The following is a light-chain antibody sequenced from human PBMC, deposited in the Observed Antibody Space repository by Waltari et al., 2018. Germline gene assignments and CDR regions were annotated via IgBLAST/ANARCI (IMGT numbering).Light chain of an antibody. CDR1: GGRIASHF. CDR2: ENN. V-gene: IGLV6-57*02. Sequence: TQPHSVSGSPGETVIISCTGSGGRIASHFVQWYQPRPGRAPAAVIYENNQRPSGVPDRFSGSIDGSSNSASLTISGLQSEDEADYYCQSYDHAFPVVFGGGTKLTVL. CDR3: QSYDHAFPVV. J-gene: IGLJ3*02.